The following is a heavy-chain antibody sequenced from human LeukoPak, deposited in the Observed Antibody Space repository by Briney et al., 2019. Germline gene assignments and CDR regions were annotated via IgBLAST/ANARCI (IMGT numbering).Heavy chain of an antibody. CDR3: ARGQYYDSSGYYH. CDR1: GFTFSSYS. Sequence: GGSLRLSCAASGFTFSSYSMNWVRQAPGKGLEWVSYISSSSSTINYADSVKGRFTISRDNAKNSLYLQMNSLRAEDTAVYYCARGQYYDSSGYYHWGQGTLVTVSS. V-gene: IGHV3-48*01. D-gene: IGHD3-22*01. CDR2: ISSSSSTI. J-gene: IGHJ5*02.